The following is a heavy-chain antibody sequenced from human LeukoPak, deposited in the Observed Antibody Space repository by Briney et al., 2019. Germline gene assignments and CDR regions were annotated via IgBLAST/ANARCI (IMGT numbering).Heavy chain of an antibody. CDR3: ARDRDGDYYFDY. Sequence: GGSLRLSCAASGFTFSSYEMNWVRQAPGKGLEWVSSISSSSSYIYYADSVKGRFTISRDNAKNSLYLQMNSLRAEDTAVYYCARDRDGDYYFDYWGQGTLVTVSS. V-gene: IGHV3-21*01. CDR2: ISSSSSYI. CDR1: GFTFSSYE. J-gene: IGHJ4*02. D-gene: IGHD4-17*01.